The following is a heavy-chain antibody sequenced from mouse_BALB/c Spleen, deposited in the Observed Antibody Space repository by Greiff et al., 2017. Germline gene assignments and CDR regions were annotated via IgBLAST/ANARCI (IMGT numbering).Heavy chain of an antibody. V-gene: IGHV1-80*01. CDR3: ARGYYGSSYWYFDV. CDR1: GYAFSSYW. D-gene: IGHD1-1*01. Sequence: QVQLQQPGAELVRPGSSVKISCKASGYAFSSYWMNWVKQRPGQGLEWIGQIYPGDGDTNYNGKFKGKATLTADKSSSTAYMQLSSLTSEDSAVYFCARGYYGSSYWYFDVWGAGTTVTVSS. CDR2: IYPGDGDT. J-gene: IGHJ1*01.